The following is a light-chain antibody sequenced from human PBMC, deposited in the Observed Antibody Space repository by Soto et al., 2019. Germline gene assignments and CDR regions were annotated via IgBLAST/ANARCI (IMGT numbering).Light chain of an antibody. Sequence: DIQMPQSPSSLSASVGDRVTITCQASQDISNYINWYQQKPGKAPQLLIYAASNLETGVPSRFSGRGSGTDFTLTISSLQPGDLGTYFCQQYDDLPLTFGGGTKVELK. CDR1: QDISNY. CDR3: QQYDDLPLT. J-gene: IGKJ4*01. CDR2: AAS. V-gene: IGKV1-33*01.